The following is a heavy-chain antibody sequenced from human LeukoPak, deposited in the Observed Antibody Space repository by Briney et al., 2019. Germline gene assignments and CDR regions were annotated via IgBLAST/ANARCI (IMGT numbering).Heavy chain of an antibody. D-gene: IGHD2-2*01. CDR3: ARGSTSHASN. CDR1: GGSISIYY. CDR2: IYNSGRS. Sequence: SETLSLTCTVSGGSISIYYWSWIRQPPGKGLEWMGYIYNSGRSSYNPSLKSRLTKSVDTSKNQFSLKVRSVTTADTAVYYCARGSTSHASNWGQGIMVIVSS. J-gene: IGHJ4*02. V-gene: IGHV4-59*01.